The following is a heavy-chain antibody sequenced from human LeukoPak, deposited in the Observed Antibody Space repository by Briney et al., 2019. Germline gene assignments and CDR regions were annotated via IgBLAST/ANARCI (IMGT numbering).Heavy chain of an antibody. Sequence: SETLSLTCTVSGGSIRSSYYYWGWIRQPPGKGLEWIGEINHSGSTNYNPSLKSRVTISVDTSKNQFSLKLSSVTAADTAVYYCARGTDYGALYYFDYWGQGTLVTVSS. J-gene: IGHJ4*02. CDR1: GGSIRSSYYY. V-gene: IGHV4-39*07. D-gene: IGHD4-17*01. CDR3: ARGTDYGALYYFDY. CDR2: INHSGST.